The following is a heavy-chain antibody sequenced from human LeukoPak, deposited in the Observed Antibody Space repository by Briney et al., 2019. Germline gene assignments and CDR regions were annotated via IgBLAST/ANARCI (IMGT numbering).Heavy chain of an antibody. CDR1: GGSISSSSYY. Sequence: PSETLSLTCTVSGGSISSSSYYWGWIRQPPGKGLEWIGSIYYSGSTYYNPSLKSRGTISVDTSKNQFSLKLSSVTAADTAVYYCASEVSAAGGSWFDPWGQGTLVTVSS. D-gene: IGHD6-13*01. J-gene: IGHJ5*02. CDR3: ASEVSAAGGSWFDP. CDR2: IYYSGST. V-gene: IGHV4-39*01.